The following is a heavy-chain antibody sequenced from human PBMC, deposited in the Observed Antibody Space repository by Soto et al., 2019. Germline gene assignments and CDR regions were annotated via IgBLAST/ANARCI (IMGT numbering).Heavy chain of an antibody. Sequence: QVQLVQSGAEVKKPGSSVKVSCKASGGTFSSYAISWVRQAPGQGLEWMGGIIPIFGTANYAQKFQGRVTITADESTSTAYMELSSLRSEDTAVYYCARALYGDFHTLHHYYYDGMDVWGQGTTVTVSS. D-gene: IGHD4-17*01. CDR2: IIPIFGTA. CDR3: ARALYGDFHTLHHYYYDGMDV. J-gene: IGHJ6*02. CDR1: GGTFSSYA. V-gene: IGHV1-69*01.